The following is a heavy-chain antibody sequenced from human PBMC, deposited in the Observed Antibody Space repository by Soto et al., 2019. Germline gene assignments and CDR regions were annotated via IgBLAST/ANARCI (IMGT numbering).Heavy chain of an antibody. Sequence: GGSLRLSCAASGLTFSSYAMHWVRQAPGKGLEWVAVISYDGSNKYYADSVKGRFTISRDNSKNTLYLQMNSLRAEDTAVYYCARDHSGWYWDYYYGLDVWGQGTTVTVSS. CDR2: ISYDGSNK. V-gene: IGHV3-30-3*01. CDR1: GLTFSSYA. D-gene: IGHD6-19*01. J-gene: IGHJ6*02. CDR3: ARDHSGWYWDYYYGLDV.